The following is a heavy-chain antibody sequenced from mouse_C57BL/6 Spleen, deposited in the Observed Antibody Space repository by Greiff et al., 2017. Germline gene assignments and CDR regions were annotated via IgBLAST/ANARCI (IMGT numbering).Heavy chain of an antibody. Sequence: EVQVVESGGDLVKPGGSLKLSCAASGFTFSSYGMSWVRQTPDKRLEWVATISSGGSYTYYPDSVKGRFTISRDNAKNTLYLQMSSLKSEDTAMYYCARMNDYDPFDYWGQGTTLTVSS. CDR3: ARMNDYDPFDY. J-gene: IGHJ2*01. D-gene: IGHD2-4*01. V-gene: IGHV5-6*01. CDR2: ISSGGSYT. CDR1: GFTFSSYG.